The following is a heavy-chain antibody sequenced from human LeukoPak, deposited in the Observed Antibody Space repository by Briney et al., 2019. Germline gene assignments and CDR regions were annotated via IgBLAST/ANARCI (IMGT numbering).Heavy chain of an antibody. J-gene: IGHJ3*02. Sequence: GGSLRLSCAASGFTFTTYTMNWVRQAPGKGLEWVSYIDSSSGTIYYADSVRGRFTISGDNAKNSLYLQMNSLRAEDTAVYYCYESSGYYHYDAFDIWGQGTMVTVSS. CDR1: GFTFTTYT. V-gene: IGHV3-48*01. CDR2: IDSSSGTI. D-gene: IGHD3-22*01. CDR3: YESSGYYHYDAFDI.